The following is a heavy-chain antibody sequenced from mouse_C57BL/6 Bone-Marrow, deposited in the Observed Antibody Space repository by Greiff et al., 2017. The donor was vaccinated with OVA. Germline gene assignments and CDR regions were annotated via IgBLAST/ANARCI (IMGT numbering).Heavy chain of an antibody. V-gene: IGHV1-55*01. D-gene: IGHD1-1*01. J-gene: IGHJ4*01. CDR1: GYTFTSYW. CDR3: ANYYGSRGAMDY. Sequence: QVQLQQPGAELVKPGASVQMSCKASGYTFTSYWITWVKQRPGQGLEWIGDIYPGSGSTNYNEKFKSKATLTVDTSSSTAYMQLSSLTSEDSAVYYCANYYGSRGAMDYWGQGTSVTVSS. CDR2: IYPGSGST.